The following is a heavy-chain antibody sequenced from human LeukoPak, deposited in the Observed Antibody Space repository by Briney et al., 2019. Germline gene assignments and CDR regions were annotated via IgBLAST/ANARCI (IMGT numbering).Heavy chain of an antibody. Sequence: ASVKVSCKASGGTFSSYAISWVRQAPGQGLEWMGGIIPIFGTANYAQKFQGRVTITTDESTSTAYMELSSLRSEDTAVYYCASCSSTSCYMRYDYWGQGALVTVSS. V-gene: IGHV1-69*05. CDR3: ASCSSTSCYMRYDY. CDR2: IIPIFGTA. J-gene: IGHJ4*02. CDR1: GGTFSSYA. D-gene: IGHD2-2*02.